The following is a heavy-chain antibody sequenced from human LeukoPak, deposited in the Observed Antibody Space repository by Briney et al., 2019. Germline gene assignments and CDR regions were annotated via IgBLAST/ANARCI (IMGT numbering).Heavy chain of an antibody. Sequence: GGSLRLSCAASGFTFSSYAMSWVRQAPGKGLEWVSTISGSGGNTYYADSLKGRFTISRDNSKNTLFLQMNSPTAEDTAVYYCAKEATGTTSVTSAFDYWGQGILVTVSS. CDR2: ISGSGGNT. CDR3: AKEATGTTSVTSAFDY. V-gene: IGHV3-23*01. D-gene: IGHD1-1*01. J-gene: IGHJ4*02. CDR1: GFTFSSYA.